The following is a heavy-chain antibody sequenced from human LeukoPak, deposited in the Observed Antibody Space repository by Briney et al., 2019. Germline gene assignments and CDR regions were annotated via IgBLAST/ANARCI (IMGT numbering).Heavy chain of an antibody. CDR3: AEDLEWLRIPDY. V-gene: IGHV3-30*02. CDR2: IRYDGSNK. D-gene: IGHD5-12*01. CDR1: GFTFSSYG. Sequence: PGGSLRLSCAASGFTFSSYGMHWVRQAPGKGLEWVAFIRYDGSNKYYADSVKGRFTISRDNSKNTLYLQMNSLRAEDTAVYYCAEDLEWLRIPDYWGQGTLVTVSS. J-gene: IGHJ4*02.